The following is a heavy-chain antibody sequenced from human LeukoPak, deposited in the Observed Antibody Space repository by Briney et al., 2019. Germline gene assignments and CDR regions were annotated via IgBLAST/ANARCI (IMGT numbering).Heavy chain of an antibody. Sequence: SGGSLRLSCAASGFTFSDYYMSWIRQAPGKGLEWVSYISSSGSIIYYADSVEGRFTISRDNAKNSLYLQMNSLRAEDTAVCYRASSLRWGYQDAWGQGTLVTVSS. CDR1: GFTFSDYY. J-gene: IGHJ5*02. D-gene: IGHD2-2*01. CDR3: ASSLRWGYQDA. V-gene: IGHV3-11*01. CDR2: ISSSGSII.